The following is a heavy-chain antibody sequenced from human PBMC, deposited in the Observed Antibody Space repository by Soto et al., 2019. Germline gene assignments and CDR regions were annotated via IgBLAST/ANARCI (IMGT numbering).Heavy chain of an antibody. V-gene: IGHV1-24*01. CDR2: FDPEDGET. Sequence: ASVKVSCKVSGYTLTELSMHWVRQAPGKGLEWMGGFDPEDGETIYAQKFQGRVTMTEDTSTDTAYMELSSLRSEDTAVYYCATALIVGASRLFDYWGQGTLVRVSS. D-gene: IGHD1-26*01. CDR3: ATALIVGASRLFDY. CDR1: GYTLTELS. J-gene: IGHJ4*02.